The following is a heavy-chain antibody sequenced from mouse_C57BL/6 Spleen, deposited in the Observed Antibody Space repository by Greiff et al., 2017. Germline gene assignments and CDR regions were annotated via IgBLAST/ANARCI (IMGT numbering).Heavy chain of an antibody. J-gene: IGHJ3*01. V-gene: IGHV1-69*01. CDR1: GYTFTSYW. CDR2: IDPSDSYT. D-gene: IGHD1-1*01. Sequence: VQLQQPGAELVMPGASVKLSCKASGYTFTSYWMHWVKQRPGQGLEWIGEIDPSDSYTNYNQKFKGKSTLTVDKSSSTAYNQLRSLTSEDSAVYYCARRCYYGSIWFAYWGQGTLVTVSS. CDR3: ARRCYYGSIWFAY.